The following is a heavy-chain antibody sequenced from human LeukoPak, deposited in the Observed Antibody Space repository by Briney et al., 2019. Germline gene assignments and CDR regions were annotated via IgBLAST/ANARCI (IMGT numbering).Heavy chain of an antibody. CDR1: GFTFSSYG. CDR3: AKALQDLLSLDY. D-gene: IGHD3-16*02. J-gene: IGHJ4*02. V-gene: IGHV3-30*02. Sequence: PGGSLRLSCAASGFTFSSYGMHWVRQAPGKGLEWVAFIRYDGSNKYYADSVKGRFTISRDNSKNTLYLQMNSLRAEDTAVYYCAKALQDLLSLDYWGQGTLVTVSS. CDR2: IRYDGSNK.